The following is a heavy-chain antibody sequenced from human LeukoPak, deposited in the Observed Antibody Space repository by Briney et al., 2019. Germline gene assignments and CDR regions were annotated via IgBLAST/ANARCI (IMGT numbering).Heavy chain of an antibody. J-gene: IGHJ4*02. CDR2: ISAYNGNT. CDR3: AREYSSGWPTIDY. Sequence: ASVKVSRKTSGYTFSSYGISWVRQAPGQGLYWMGWISAYNGNTNYAQKLQGRVTMTTDTSTSTAYMELRSLRSDDTAVYYCAREYSSGWPTIDYWGQGTLVTVSS. CDR1: GYTFSSYG. D-gene: IGHD6-19*01. V-gene: IGHV1-18*01.